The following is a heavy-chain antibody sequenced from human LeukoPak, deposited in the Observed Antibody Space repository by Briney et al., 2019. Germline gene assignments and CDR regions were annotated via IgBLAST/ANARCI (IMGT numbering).Heavy chain of an antibody. D-gene: IGHD3-3*01. CDR1: GYSISSGYY. CDR2: IYHSGST. J-gene: IGHJ5*02. Sequence: SETLSLTCAVSGYSISSGYYWGRIRQPPGKGLEWIGSIYHSGSTYYNPSLKSRVTISVDTSKNQFSLKLSSVTAADTAVYYCARESIFGVAHNWFDPWGQGTLVTVSS. CDR3: ARESIFGVAHNWFDP. V-gene: IGHV4-38-2*02.